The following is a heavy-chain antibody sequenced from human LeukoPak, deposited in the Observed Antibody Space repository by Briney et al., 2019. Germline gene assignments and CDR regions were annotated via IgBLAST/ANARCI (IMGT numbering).Heavy chain of an antibody. CDR2: ISGSGGST. V-gene: IGHV3-23*01. D-gene: IGHD6-19*01. CDR3: AKIKRSRIAVAGLYFDY. J-gene: IGHJ4*02. Sequence: PGGSLRLSCAASGFTFSNYAMSWVRQAPGKGLEWVSAISGSGGSTYYADSVKGRFTISRDNSKNTLYLQMNSLRAEDTAVYYCAKIKRSRIAVAGLYFDYWGQGTLVTVSS. CDR1: GFTFSNYA.